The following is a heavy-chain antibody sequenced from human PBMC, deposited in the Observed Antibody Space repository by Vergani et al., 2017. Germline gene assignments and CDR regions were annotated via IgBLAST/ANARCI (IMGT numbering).Heavy chain of an antibody. CDR3: ARGSCFGGCCFQALFDY. V-gene: IGHV4-59*10. CDR1: GGSFSGYY. D-gene: IGHD3-16*01. CDR2: IHTSGST. Sequence: QVQLQQWGAGLLKPSETLSLTCAVYGGSFSGYYWSWIRQPAGKGLEWIGRIHTSGSTNYNPSLKSRVTMSEDTSKNQFSLNLTSVTAADTAVYFWARGSCFGGCCFQALFDYWGQGILVTVSS. J-gene: IGHJ4*02.